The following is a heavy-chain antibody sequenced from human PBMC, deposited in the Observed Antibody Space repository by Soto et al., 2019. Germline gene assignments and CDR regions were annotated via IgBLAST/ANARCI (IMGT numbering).Heavy chain of an antibody. V-gene: IGHV1-18*01. D-gene: IGHD3-22*01. Sequence: ASVKVSCKASGYTFASYAISWMRQAPGQGLEWMGWISAYNGNTNYAQKLQGRVTMTRDTSTSTAYMELRSLRSDDTGVYYCAAAGSSYDSRSFDYWGEGTLVTVSS. CDR3: AAAGSSYDSRSFDY. CDR2: ISAYNGNT. J-gene: IGHJ4*02. CDR1: GYTFASYA.